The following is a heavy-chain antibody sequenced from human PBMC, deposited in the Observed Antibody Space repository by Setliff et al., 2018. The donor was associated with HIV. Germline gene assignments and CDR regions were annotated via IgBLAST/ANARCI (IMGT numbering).Heavy chain of an antibody. CDR2: IDPKSGVA. Sequence: ASVKVSCKASGYTFTDFYILWMRQAPGQGLEWLGRIDPKSGVANYLKKFQGRVIMTRDTSTNTAYMELIRPRFDDTAVYFCARAHFLVAMTRNWFDPWGQGTLVTVSS. V-gene: IGHV1-2*06. CDR1: GYTFTDFY. CDR3: ARAHFLVAMTRNWFDP. D-gene: IGHD5-12*01. J-gene: IGHJ5*02.